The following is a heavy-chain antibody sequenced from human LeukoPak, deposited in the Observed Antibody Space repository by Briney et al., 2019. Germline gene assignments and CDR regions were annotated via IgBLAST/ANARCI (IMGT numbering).Heavy chain of an antibody. CDR1: GFTFSSYG. CDR3: AKGRYSSGWNWYFDL. Sequence: PGGSLRLSCAASGFTFSSYGMHWVRQAPGKGLEWVAVISYDGSNKDYADSVKGRFTISRDNSKNTLYLQMNSQRAEDTAVYYCAKGRYSSGWNWYFDLWGRGTLVTVSS. D-gene: IGHD6-19*01. CDR2: ISYDGSNK. V-gene: IGHV3-30*18. J-gene: IGHJ2*01.